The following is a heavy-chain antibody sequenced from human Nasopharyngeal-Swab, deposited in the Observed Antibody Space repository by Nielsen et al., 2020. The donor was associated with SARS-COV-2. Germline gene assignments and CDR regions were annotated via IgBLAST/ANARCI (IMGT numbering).Heavy chain of an antibody. J-gene: IGHJ4*02. CDR2: VYYSGRS. CDR1: GVSISNANHY. D-gene: IGHD3-3*01. CDR3: ARVVDFDFWGGYHAGFDY. Sequence: GSLRLSCTVSGVSISNANHYWGWIRQPPGKGLEWIGRVYYSGRSYNNPSLKSRVTLSADTSKNKFSMRLNSVPAADTAVYHCARVVDFDFWGGYHAGFDYWGQGVLVTVSS. V-gene: IGHV4-39*01.